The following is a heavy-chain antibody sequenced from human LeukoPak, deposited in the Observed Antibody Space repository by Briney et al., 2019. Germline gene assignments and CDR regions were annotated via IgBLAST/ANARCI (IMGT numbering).Heavy chain of an antibody. D-gene: IGHD1-26*01. CDR3: TRRGHSGTYRQGSVAFDI. CDR2: INPSGGST. CDR1: GYTFTSYY. V-gene: IGHV1-46*01. Sequence: VASVKVSCKASGYTFTSYYMHWVRQAPGQGLQWMGIINPSGGSTDYAQNFQGSVTMTRDTSTSTVYMELSSLRSEDTAVYYCTRRGHSGTYRQGSVAFDIWGQGTMVTVSS. J-gene: IGHJ3*02.